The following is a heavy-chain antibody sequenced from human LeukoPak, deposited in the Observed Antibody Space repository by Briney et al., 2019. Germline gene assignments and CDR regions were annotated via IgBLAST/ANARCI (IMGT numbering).Heavy chain of an antibody. Sequence: PGGSLRLSCSASGFTFSSYAMHWVRQAPGKGLEYVSAISSNGGSTYYADSVKGRFTISRGNSKNTLYLQMSSLRAEDTAVYYCVKDVFGYYDILTGYPPVDYWGQGTLVTVSS. CDR2: ISSNGGST. CDR1: GFTFSSYA. V-gene: IGHV3-64D*06. D-gene: IGHD3-9*01. CDR3: VKDVFGYYDILTGYPPVDY. J-gene: IGHJ4*02.